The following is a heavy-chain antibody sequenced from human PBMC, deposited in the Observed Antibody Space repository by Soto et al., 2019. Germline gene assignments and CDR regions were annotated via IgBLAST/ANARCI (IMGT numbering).Heavy chain of an antibody. CDR3: ARANILTGYYIAMDV. V-gene: IGHV4-61*01. CDR2: IHYSGCT. Sequence: QAQLQEAGPGLVKPSETLSLSCTVSGGSVSSGSYYWSWIRQPPGKGLEWIGYIHYSGCTNYNPSLQSRANISVDTSKIQFSLRLNSVTAAETVVYYCARANILTGYYIAMDVWGQGTTLTVSS. J-gene: IGHJ6*02. CDR1: GGSVSSGSYY. D-gene: IGHD3-9*01.